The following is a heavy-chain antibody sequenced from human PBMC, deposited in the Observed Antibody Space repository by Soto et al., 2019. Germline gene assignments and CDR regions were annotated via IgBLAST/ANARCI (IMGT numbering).Heavy chain of an antibody. CDR2: ISAYNGNK. J-gene: IGHJ4*02. CDR3: ARTGGGMAARPLEY. CDR1: GYMFTTYG. Sequence: QVQLMQSGGEVKKPGASVEVSCKASGYMFTTYGISWVRQAPGQGLEWMAWISAYNGNKKYAQKFQDRVTMTIHTSSTTVSMELRNLTSDDTAIYYCARTGGGMAARPLEYWGQGTLVTVSP. D-gene: IGHD6-6*01. V-gene: IGHV1-18*04.